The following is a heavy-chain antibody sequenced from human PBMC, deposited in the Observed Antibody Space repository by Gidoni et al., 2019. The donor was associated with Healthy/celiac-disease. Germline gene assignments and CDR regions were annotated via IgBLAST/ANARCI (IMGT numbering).Heavy chain of an antibody. CDR2: ISGSGGST. CDR3: AKGGGIVVVPAARLEFDP. V-gene: IGHV3-23*01. D-gene: IGHD2-2*01. Sequence: EVQLLESGGGLVQPGGSLRLSCAASGFTFSSYAMSWVRQAPGKGLEWVSAISGSGGSTYYADSVKGRFTISRDNSKNTLYLQMNSLRAEDTAVYYCAKGGGIVVVPAARLEFDPWGQGTLVTVSS. CDR1: GFTFSSYA. J-gene: IGHJ5*02.